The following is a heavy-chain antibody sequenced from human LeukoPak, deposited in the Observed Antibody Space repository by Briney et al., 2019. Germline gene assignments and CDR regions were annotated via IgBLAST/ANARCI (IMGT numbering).Heavy chain of an antibody. J-gene: IGHJ4*02. Sequence: GGSLRLSCAASGFTFSSYSVNWVRQAPGKGLEWVSSISSSSSYIYYADSVKGRFTISRDNAKNSLYLQMNSLRAEDTAVYYCARASGGYCSGGSCYSFDYWGQGTLVTVSS. V-gene: IGHV3-21*01. D-gene: IGHD2-15*01. CDR2: ISSSSSYI. CDR1: GFTFSSYS. CDR3: ARASGGYCSGGSCYSFDY.